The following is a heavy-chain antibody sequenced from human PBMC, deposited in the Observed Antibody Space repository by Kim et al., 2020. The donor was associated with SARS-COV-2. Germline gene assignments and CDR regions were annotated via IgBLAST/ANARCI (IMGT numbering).Heavy chain of an antibody. CDR1: GGSISSYY. V-gene: IGHV4-59*01. Sequence: SETLSLTCTVSGGSISSYYWSWIRQPPGMGLEWIGYIFYSGSTNYNPSLKSRVIISEDTSKNQFSLKLSSVTAADTAVYYCARGYCSSTSCYDYYYYGMDVWGQGTTVTVSS. J-gene: IGHJ6*02. D-gene: IGHD2-2*01. CDR3: ARGYCSSTSCYDYYYYGMDV. CDR2: IFYSGST.